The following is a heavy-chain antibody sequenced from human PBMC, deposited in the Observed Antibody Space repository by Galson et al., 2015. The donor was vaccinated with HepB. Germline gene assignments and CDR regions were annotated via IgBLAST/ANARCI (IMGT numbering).Heavy chain of an antibody. CDR2: ITGKGDST. CDR3: AKGYGLFDS. V-gene: IGHV3-23*01. CDR1: GFAFDSHA. D-gene: IGHD3-16*01. Sequence: PRLSCAASGFAFDSHAMSWVRQAPGRGLEWISGITGKGDSTFYADSVKGRFTVSRDNSNNMLYLQMNSLRAEDAGLYFCAKGYGLFDSWGQGILVTVSS. J-gene: IGHJ5*01.